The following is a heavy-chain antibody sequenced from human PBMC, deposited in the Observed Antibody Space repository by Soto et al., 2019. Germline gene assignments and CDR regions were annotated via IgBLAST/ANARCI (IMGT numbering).Heavy chain of an antibody. CDR2: IYYSGST. V-gene: IGHV4-30-4*01. CDR3: DEEQQLVFQGNDY. CDR1: GGSISSGDYY. J-gene: IGHJ4*02. D-gene: IGHD6-13*01. Sequence: PSETLSLTCTVSGGSISSGDYYWSWIRQPPGKGLEWIGYIYYSGSTYYNPSLKSRVTISVDTSKNQFSLKLSSVTAADTAAYYCDEEQQLVFQGNDYWGQGTLVTVSS.